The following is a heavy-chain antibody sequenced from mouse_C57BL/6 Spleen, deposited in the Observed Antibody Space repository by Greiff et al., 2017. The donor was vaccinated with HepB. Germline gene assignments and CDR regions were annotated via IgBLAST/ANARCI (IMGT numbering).Heavy chain of an antibody. J-gene: IGHJ1*03. D-gene: IGHD4-1*01. V-gene: IGHV5-15*01. Sequence: EVQRVESGGGLVQPGGSLKLSCAASGFTFSDYGMAWVRQAPRKGPEWVAFISNLAYSIYYADTVTGRFTISRENAKNTLYLEMSSLRSEDTAMYYCARTWEGYFDVWGTGTTVTVSS. CDR3: ARTWEGYFDV. CDR1: GFTFSDYG. CDR2: ISNLAYSI.